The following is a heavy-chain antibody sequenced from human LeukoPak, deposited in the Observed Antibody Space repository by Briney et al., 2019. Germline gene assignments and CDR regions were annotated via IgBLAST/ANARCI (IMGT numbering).Heavy chain of an antibody. V-gene: IGHV3-11*01. CDR2: ISSSGSTI. CDR1: GFTFSDYY. D-gene: IGHD3-3*01. J-gene: IGHJ3*02. CDR3: ARDRLWIFGVVHWGAFDI. Sequence: PGGSLRLSCAASGFTFSDYYMSWIRQAPGKGLEWVSYISSSGSTIYYADSVKGRFTISRDNAKNSLYLQMNSLRAEDTALYYCARDRLWIFGVVHWGAFDIWGQGTMVTVSS.